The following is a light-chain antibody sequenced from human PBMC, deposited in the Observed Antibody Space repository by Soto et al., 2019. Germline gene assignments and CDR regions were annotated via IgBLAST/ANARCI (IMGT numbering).Light chain of an antibody. J-gene: IGKJ2*01. CDR3: QQSYSTPHT. V-gene: IGKV1-39*01. CDR1: QSISSY. CDR2: AAS. Sequence: DIQMTQSPSSLSASVGDRVTITCRASQSISSYLNWYQQKPGKAPKLLIYAASSLQGGVPSRFSGSGSGTYFTLTISRLQPEDFATYYCQQSYSTPHTFGQGTKLEIK.